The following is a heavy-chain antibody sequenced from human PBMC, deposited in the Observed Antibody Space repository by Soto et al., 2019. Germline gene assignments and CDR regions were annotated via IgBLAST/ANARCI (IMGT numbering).Heavy chain of an antibody. D-gene: IGHD6-19*01. J-gene: IGHJ4*02. Sequence: ASVKVSCKASGYTFTGYYMHWVRQAPGQGLEWMGWINPNSGGTNYAQKFQGWVTMTRDTSISTAYMELSRLRSDDTAVYYCAREGTCSSGWGFDYWGQGTLVTVSS. CDR1: GYTFTGYY. V-gene: IGHV1-2*04. CDR3: AREGTCSSGWGFDY. CDR2: INPNSGGT.